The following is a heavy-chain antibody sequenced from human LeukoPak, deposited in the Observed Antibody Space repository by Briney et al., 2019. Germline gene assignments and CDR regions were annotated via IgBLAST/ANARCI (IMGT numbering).Heavy chain of an antibody. D-gene: IGHD4-17*01. CDR3: ARRDYGYFQH. CDR2: IAYDGSSQ. V-gene: IGHV3-30-3*01. CDR1: GFIFSDYA. Sequence: GGSLRLSCAASGFIFSDYAMHWVRQAPGKGLEWVAVIAYDGSSQYYADSVKGRFTISRDNSKNMLYLEINGLRADDTAVYYCARRDYGYFQHWGQGTLVTVSS. J-gene: IGHJ1*01.